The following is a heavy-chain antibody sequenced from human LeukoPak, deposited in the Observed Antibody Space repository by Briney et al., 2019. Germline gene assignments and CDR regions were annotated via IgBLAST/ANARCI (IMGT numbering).Heavy chain of an antibody. V-gene: IGHV3-30*18. D-gene: IGHD5-12*01. Sequence: GGSLRLSCAASGFTFSSYGMHWVRQAPGKGLEWVAVISYDGSNKYYADSVKGRFTISRDNSKNTLYLQMNSLRAEDTAVYYCAKENSGYDLTVFDYWGQGTLVTVSS. J-gene: IGHJ4*02. CDR1: GFTFSSYG. CDR3: AKENSGYDLTVFDY. CDR2: ISYDGSNK.